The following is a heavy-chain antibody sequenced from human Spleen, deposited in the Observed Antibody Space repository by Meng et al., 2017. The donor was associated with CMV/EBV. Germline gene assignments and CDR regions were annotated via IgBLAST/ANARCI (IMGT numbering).Heavy chain of an antibody. J-gene: IGHJ4*02. V-gene: IGHV1-8*01. CDR1: GYTFTNYD. Sequence: ASVKVSCKASGYTFTNYDINWVRQATGQGLEWMGWMNPNSGNTGFAQKFQGRVTMTRNTPLSTVYMELSGLRSEDTAVYYCARAISHHDFWSDYYSFRFDYWGQGTLVTVSS. CDR2: MNPNSGNT. D-gene: IGHD3-3*01. CDR3: ARAISHHDFWSDYYSFRFDY.